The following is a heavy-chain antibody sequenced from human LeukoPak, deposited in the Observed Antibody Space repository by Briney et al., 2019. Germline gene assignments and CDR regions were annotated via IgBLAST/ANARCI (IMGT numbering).Heavy chain of an antibody. J-gene: IGHJ4*02. V-gene: IGHV4-61*02. CDR1: GGSISSSNYY. Sequence: PSETLSLTCTVSGGSISSSNYYWSWIRQPAGKGLEWIGCIYTIGSTNYNPSLKSRVSISVDTSKNQFSLKLSSVTAADTAVYYCARGLWFGDENPPYFDYWGQGTLVTVSS. D-gene: IGHD3-10*01. CDR2: IYTIGST. CDR3: ARGLWFGDENPPYFDY.